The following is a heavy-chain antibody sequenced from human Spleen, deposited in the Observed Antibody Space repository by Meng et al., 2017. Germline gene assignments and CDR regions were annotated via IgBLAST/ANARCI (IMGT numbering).Heavy chain of an antibody. V-gene: IGHV3-43*01. CDR2: ISWDGGST. CDR3: AREKDYAYDY. CDR1: GFTFDDYT. J-gene: IGHJ4*02. Sequence: GESLKISCAASGFTFDDYTMHWVRQAPGKDLEWVSLISWDGGSTYYADSVKGRFTISRDNARNTLYVEMNSLRAEDAAVYYCAREKDYAYDYWGQGTLVTVSS. D-gene: IGHD4-17*01.